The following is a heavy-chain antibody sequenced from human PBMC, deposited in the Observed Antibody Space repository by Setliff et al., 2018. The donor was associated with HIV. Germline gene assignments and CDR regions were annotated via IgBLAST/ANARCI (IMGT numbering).Heavy chain of an antibody. V-gene: IGHV1-46*01. CDR3: ARVHDGTTTGAFDI. D-gene: IGHD3-22*01. CDR1: GYTFTAYY. CDR2: INPSGGGT. J-gene: IGHJ3*02. Sequence: GASVKVSCKASGYTFTAYYMHWVRQAPGQGLEWMGIINPSGGGTNFAQKFQGRVTMTRDRSTSTVYMELNSLRSEDTAVYYCARVHDGTTTGAFDIWGQGTLVTVSS.